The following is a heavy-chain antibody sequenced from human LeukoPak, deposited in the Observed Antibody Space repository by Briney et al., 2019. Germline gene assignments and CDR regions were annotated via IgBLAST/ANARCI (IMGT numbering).Heavy chain of an antibody. D-gene: IGHD4-23*01. CDR3: ARVDAVAPYYYYMDV. V-gene: IGHV3-21*01. J-gene: IGHJ6*03. CDR1: GFTFSTYS. CDR2: ISKTSYYR. Sequence: GGSLRLSCAASGFTFSTYSMNWVRQAPGKGLEWVSCISKTSYYRYYADSVKGRFTISRDNAKNSLYLHMHSLRAEDTAVYYCARVDAVAPYYYYMDVWGKGTTVTVSS.